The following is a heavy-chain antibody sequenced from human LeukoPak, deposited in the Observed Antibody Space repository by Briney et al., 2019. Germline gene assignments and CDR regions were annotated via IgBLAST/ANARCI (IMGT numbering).Heavy chain of an antibody. Sequence: PGGSLSLSCAASGFTFSSYSMNWVRQAPGKGLEWVSSISSSSSYIYYADSVKGRFTISRDNAKNSLYLQMNSLRAEDTAVYYCARDYGDYDAALDYWGQGTLVTVSS. J-gene: IGHJ4*02. CDR2: ISSSSSYI. CDR1: GFTFSSYS. V-gene: IGHV3-21*01. D-gene: IGHD4-17*01. CDR3: ARDYGDYDAALDY.